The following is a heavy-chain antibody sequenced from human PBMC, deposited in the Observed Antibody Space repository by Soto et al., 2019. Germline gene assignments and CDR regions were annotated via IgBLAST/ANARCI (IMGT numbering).Heavy chain of an antibody. CDR1: GFTFSSYA. D-gene: IGHD2-15*01. CDR2: ISGSGGST. J-gene: IGHJ4*02. CDR3: AKALELGYCSGGSCYPVDY. V-gene: IGHV3-23*01. Sequence: VQLLESGGGLVQPGGSLRLSCAASGFTFSSYAMSWVRQAPGKGLEWVSAISGSGGSTYYADSVKGRFTISRDNSKNTLYLQMNSLRAEDTAVYYCAKALELGYCSGGSCYPVDYWGQGTLVTVSS.